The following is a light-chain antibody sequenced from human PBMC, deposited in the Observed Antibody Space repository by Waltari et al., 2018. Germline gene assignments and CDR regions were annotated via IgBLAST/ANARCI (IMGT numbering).Light chain of an antibody. CDR1: QTIGGW. CDR3: QQYYSAPYT. Sequence: DIQMTQSPSTLAASVGDRVTITCRASQTIGGWLAWYQQKPGKAPKLLIYKASILESGVPSRFTGSASGTEFTLTISSLQAEDVAVYYCQQYYSAPYTFGQGTKLEIK. CDR2: KAS. J-gene: IGKJ2*01. V-gene: IGKV1-5*03.